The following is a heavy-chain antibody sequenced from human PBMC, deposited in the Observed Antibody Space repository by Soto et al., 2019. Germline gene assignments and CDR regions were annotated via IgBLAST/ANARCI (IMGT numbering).Heavy chain of an antibody. Sequence: VKVSCKASGGTFSSYASSWVRQAPGPGLESMGGLIPIFGTANYAQKFQGRDTITADESPSTAYMELSSLRSEETAVYYCARDSRRPLHGNSWLDSLGQRPRGIVSS. CDR3: ARDSRRPLHGNSWLDS. D-gene: IGHD1-1*01. J-gene: IGHJ5*01. CDR2: LIPIFGTA. CDR1: GGTFSSYA. V-gene: IGHV1-69*13.